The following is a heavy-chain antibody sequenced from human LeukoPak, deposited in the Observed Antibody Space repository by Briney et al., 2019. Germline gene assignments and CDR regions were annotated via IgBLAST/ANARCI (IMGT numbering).Heavy chain of an antibody. CDR2: IYYSGRT. CDR3: ARHLAGYGDYFDY. D-gene: IGHD2-8*01. Sequence: SETLSLTCTVSGDSISNHYWSWIRQSPGKGLEWIGYIYYSGRTNYNPSLKSRLTISVDTSINHFSLKLRSVTAADTAIYYCARHLAGYGDYFDYWGQGTLVTVSS. CDR1: GDSISNHY. J-gene: IGHJ4*02. V-gene: IGHV4-59*08.